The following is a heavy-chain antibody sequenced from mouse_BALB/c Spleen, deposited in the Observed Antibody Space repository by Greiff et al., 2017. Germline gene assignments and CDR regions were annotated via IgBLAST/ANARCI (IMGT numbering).Heavy chain of an antibody. D-gene: IGHD2-1*01. Sequence: EVQRVESGGGLVKPGGSLKLSCAASGFTFSDYYMYWVRQTPEKRLEWVATISDGGSYTYYPDSVKGRFTISRDNAKNNLYLQMSSLKSEDTAMYYCARDHGNYLDYWGQGTTLTVSS. CDR3: ARDHGNYLDY. CDR2: ISDGGSYT. V-gene: IGHV5-4*02. CDR1: GFTFSDYY. J-gene: IGHJ2*01.